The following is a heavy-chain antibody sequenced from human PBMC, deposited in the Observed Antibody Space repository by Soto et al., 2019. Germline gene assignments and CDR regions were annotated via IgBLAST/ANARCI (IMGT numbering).Heavy chain of an antibody. V-gene: IGHV3-30*18. D-gene: IGHD1-26*01. J-gene: IGHJ4*02. CDR2: ISYDGSNK. Sequence: VGSLRLSCAASGFTFSSYGMHWVRQAPGKGLEWVAVISYDGSNKYYADSVKGRFTISRDNSKNTLYLQMNSLRAEDTAVYYCAKDQDHGSYLLGFDYWGQRTLVTVSS. CDR1: GFTFSSYG. CDR3: AKDQDHGSYLLGFDY.